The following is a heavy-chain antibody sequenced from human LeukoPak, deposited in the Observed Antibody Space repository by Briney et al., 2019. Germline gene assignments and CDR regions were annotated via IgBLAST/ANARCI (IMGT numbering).Heavy chain of an antibody. V-gene: IGHV1-58*01. D-gene: IGHD3-22*01. CDR3: AADRWLAYDSSGYYHFLSDY. CDR2: IVVSSGNT. J-gene: IGHJ4*02. CDR1: GFTFTSSA. Sequence: SVPASCKASGFTFTSSAVQWVRPARGQRLEWIGWIVVSSGNTNYSQKFQEKVTITSEISTSTAYMELSSMRSEDTAVYYCAADRWLAYDSSGYYHFLSDYWGQGTLVTV.